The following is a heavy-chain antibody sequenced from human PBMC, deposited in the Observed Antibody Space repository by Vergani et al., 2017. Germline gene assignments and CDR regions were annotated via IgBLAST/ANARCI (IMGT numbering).Heavy chain of an antibody. V-gene: IGHV1-46*01. D-gene: IGHD3-3*01. CDR2: INPSGGST. CDR1: GYTFTSYY. CDR3: ARDPANNYDFWSGSSRYNWFDP. Sequence: QVQLVQSGAEVKKPGASVKVSCKASGYTFTSYYMHWVRQAPGQGLEWMGIINPSGGSTSYAQKFQGRVTMTRDTSTSTVYMELSRLRSDDTAVYYCARDPANNYDFWSGSSRYNWFDPWGQGTPVTVSS. J-gene: IGHJ5*02.